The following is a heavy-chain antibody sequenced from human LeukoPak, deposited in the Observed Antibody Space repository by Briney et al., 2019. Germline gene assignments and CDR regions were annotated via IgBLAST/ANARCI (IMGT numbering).Heavy chain of an antibody. CDR2: IYYSGST. D-gene: IGHD3-10*01. CDR1: GGSISSGGYY. CDR3: ARAPLGDYYGSGSVIDY. J-gene: IGHJ4*02. V-gene: IGHV4-31*03. Sequence: PSETLSLTCTVSGGSISSGGYYWSWIRQHPGKGLEWIGYIYYSGSTYYNPSLKSRVTISVDTSKNQFSLRLSSVTAADPAVYYCARAPLGDYYGSGSVIDYWGQGTLVTVSS.